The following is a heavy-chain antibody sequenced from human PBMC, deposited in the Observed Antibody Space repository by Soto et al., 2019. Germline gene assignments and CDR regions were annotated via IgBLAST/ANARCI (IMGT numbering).Heavy chain of an antibody. CDR2: ISTSSSYI. CDR1: GFTFSSYN. D-gene: IGHD5-18*01. Sequence: GGSLRLSXAASGFTFSSYNMNWVRQAPGKGLEWVSSISTSSSYISYADSVKGRFTISRDNAKNSLYLHMNSLRAEDTAVYYCAKPGVDTAMAPFDYWGQGTLVTVSS. J-gene: IGHJ4*02. V-gene: IGHV3-21*01. CDR3: AKPGVDTAMAPFDY.